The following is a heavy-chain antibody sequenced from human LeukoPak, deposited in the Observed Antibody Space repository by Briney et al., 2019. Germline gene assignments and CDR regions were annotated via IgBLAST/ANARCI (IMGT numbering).Heavy chain of an antibody. J-gene: IGHJ4*02. CDR1: GFTFSNAW. V-gene: IGHV3-15*01. CDR3: TTEAAYHDFWSTAVY. Sequence: GGSLRLSCAASGFTFSNAWMSWVRQAPGKGLEWVGRITSKTDGRTTDYAAPVKGRFTISRDDSKNTLYLQMNSLKTEDTAVYYCTTEAAYHDFWSTAVYWGQGTLVTVSS. CDR2: ITSKTDGRTT. D-gene: IGHD3-3*01.